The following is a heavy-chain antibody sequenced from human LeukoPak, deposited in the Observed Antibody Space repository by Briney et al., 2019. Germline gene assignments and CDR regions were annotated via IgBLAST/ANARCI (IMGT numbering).Heavy chain of an antibody. CDR2: INSDGSST. CDR3: ARVAVANYYDSSGYSD. CDR1: GFTFSSYW. D-gene: IGHD3-22*01. Sequence: GGSLRLSCAASGFTFSSYWMHWVRQAPGKGLVWVSRINSDGSSTSYADSVKGRFTISRDNAKNTLYLQMNSLRSDDTAVYYCARVAVANYYDSSGYSDWGQGTLVTVSS. J-gene: IGHJ4*02. V-gene: IGHV3-74*01.